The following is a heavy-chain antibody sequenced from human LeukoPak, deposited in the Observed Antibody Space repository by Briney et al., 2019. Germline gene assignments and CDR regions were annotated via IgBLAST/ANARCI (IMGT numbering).Heavy chain of an antibody. CDR1: GYTFTNDW. CDR3: ATAYHLYSSSWYGPFDY. D-gene: IGHD6-13*01. J-gene: IGHJ4*02. CDR2: IYPGIYPGDSNT. V-gene: IGHV5-51*01. Sequence: GESLKISCKGSGYTFTNDWIGWVRQMPGKGLEWMGIIYPGIYPGDSNTRYSPSFQGQVTFSADKSINTAYLQWSSLKASDTAMYYCATAYHLYSSSWYGPFDYWGQGTLVTVSS.